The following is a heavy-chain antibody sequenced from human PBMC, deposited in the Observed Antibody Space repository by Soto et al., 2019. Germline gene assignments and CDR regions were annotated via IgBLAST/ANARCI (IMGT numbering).Heavy chain of an antibody. J-gene: IGHJ6*03. V-gene: IGHV1-8*01. CDR3: ARVGDPRITIFGVVIGDYYCYYMDV. CDR2: MNPNSGNT. Sequence: GASVKVSCKASGYTFTSYDINWVRQATGQGLEWMGWMNPNSGNTGYAQKFQGRVTMTRNTSISTAYMELSSLRSEDTAVYYCARVGDPRITIFGVVIGDYYCYYMDVWGKGTTVTVSS. D-gene: IGHD3-3*01. CDR1: GYTFTSYD.